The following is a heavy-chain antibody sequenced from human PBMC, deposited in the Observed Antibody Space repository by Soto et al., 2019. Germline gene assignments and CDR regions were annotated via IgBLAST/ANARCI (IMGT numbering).Heavy chain of an antibody. D-gene: IGHD6-19*01. CDR2: ISGSGGST. V-gene: IGHV3-23*01. J-gene: IGHJ4*02. CDR1: GFTFSSYA. Sequence: EVQLLESGGGLVQSGGSLRLSCAASGFTFSSYAMSWVRQAPGKGLEWVSAISGSGGSTYYADSVKGRFTISRDNSKNTLYLQMNSLRAEDTAVYYCAKGGRIAVAGTPFDYWGQGTLVTVSS. CDR3: AKGGRIAVAGTPFDY.